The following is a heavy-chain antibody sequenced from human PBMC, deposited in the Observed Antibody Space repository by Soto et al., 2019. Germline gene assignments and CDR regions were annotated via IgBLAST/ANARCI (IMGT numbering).Heavy chain of an antibody. CDR2: ISGSGYSK. CDR3: ATSRGDRRSTYSFDA. Sequence: EVQLLESGGGLVQPGGSLKLSCAASGFSFDSHSMSWVRQAPGKGLEWVAGISGSGYSKYHADSVRGRFTISRDNSWNKPNLQMNSLIPEDTALYYSATSRGDRRSTYSFDAWGQGTVVTVSS. J-gene: IGHJ4*02. V-gene: IGHV3-23*01. D-gene: IGHD1-26*01. CDR1: GFSFDSHS.